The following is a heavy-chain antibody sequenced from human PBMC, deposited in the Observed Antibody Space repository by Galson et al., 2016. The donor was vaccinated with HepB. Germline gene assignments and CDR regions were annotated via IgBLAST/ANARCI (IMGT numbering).Heavy chain of an antibody. Sequence: QSGAEVKKPGESLRISCQGSGYSFTNYWITWVHQMPGKGLEWMGRIGLSDSYTEYSPSFQGHVTISADRSTSTAFLQWSSLKASDTAMYTCADFWSGEDVWGQGTAVTVSS. J-gene: IGHJ6*02. V-gene: IGHV5-10-1*01. D-gene: IGHD3-3*01. CDR2: IGLSDSYT. CDR1: GYSFTNYW. CDR3: ADFWSGEDV.